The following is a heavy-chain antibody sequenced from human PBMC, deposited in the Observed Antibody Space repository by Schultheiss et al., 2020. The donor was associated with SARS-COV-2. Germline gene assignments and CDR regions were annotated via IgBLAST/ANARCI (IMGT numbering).Heavy chain of an antibody. Sequence: GGSLRLSCAASGFTFSSYAMHWVRQAPGKGLEWVAVISYDGSNKYYADSVKGRFTISRDNAKNSLYLQMNSLRAEDTAVYYCARGGYYSPTAYWGQGTLVTVSS. D-gene: IGHD2/OR15-2a*01. CDR1: GFTFSSYA. V-gene: IGHV3-30*07. CDR3: ARGGYYSPTAY. CDR2: ISYDGSNK. J-gene: IGHJ4*02.